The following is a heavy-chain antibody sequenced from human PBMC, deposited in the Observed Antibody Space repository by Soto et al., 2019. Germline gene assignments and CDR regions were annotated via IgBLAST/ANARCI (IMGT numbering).Heavy chain of an antibody. Sequence: QITLKESGPPLVKPTQTLTLTCTFSGFSLSTSGVGVGWIRQPPGKALEWLALIYWDDDKRYSPSLKSRLTITKDTSENQVVLTMTNMDPVDTATYYRAHRPSRVRTKSYGMDVWGQGTTVTVSS. CDR1: GFSLSTSGVG. CDR2: IYWDDDK. V-gene: IGHV2-5*02. D-gene: IGHD1-7*01. J-gene: IGHJ6*02. CDR3: AHRPSRVRTKSYGMDV.